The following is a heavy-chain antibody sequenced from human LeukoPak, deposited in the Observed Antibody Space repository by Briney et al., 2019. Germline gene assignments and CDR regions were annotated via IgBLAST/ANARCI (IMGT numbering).Heavy chain of an antibody. Sequence: PSETLSLTCTVSGVSISIYYWSWIRQPPGKGLEWIGYIYNSESTYYNPSLKSRVTISLDTSKNQFSLRLNSVTAADTAVYYCARVKGSNWFDPWGQGTLVTVSS. CDR2: IYNSEST. D-gene: IGHD6-6*01. CDR1: GVSISIYY. V-gene: IGHV4-59*01. CDR3: ARVKGSNWFDP. J-gene: IGHJ5*02.